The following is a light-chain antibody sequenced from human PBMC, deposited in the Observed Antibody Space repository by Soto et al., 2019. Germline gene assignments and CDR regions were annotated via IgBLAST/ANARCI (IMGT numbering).Light chain of an antibody. V-gene: IGKV3-15*01. J-gene: IGKJ4*01. Sequence: IVMTQSPGTLSVSPGERATLSCRASQNIGNKVGWYQQKPGQAPRLLIYGASTRATGIPVRFSGSGSGTEFTLTITSLQSEDSSVYYFQEYNYWHPITFGGWTKVEIK. CDR3: QEYNYWHPIT. CDR2: GAS. CDR1: QNIGNK.